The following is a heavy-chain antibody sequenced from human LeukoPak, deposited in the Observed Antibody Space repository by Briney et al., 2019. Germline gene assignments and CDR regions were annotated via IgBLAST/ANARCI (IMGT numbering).Heavy chain of an antibody. J-gene: IGHJ5*02. V-gene: IGHV1-2*02. CDR1: GYTFNAYY. D-gene: IGHD3-10*02. Sequence: ASVKVSCKASGYTFNAYYIHWVRQAPGQGLEWMGWINPNNGGTNYAQLFQGRVTMTRDTSINTAYLDLSRLKYDDTAVYYCGREITMSAPAPDTGFDPWGQGTLVTVSS. CDR2: INPNNGGT. CDR3: GREITMSAPAPDTGFDP.